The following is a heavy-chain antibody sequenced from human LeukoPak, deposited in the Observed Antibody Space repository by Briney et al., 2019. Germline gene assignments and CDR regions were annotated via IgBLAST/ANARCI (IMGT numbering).Heavy chain of an antibody. V-gene: IGHV4-39*01. CDR2: IYFSGTP. CDR1: RGSIRTADYY. D-gene: IGHD6-13*01. Sequence: SETLSLTCTVSRGSIRTADYYWAWVRQPPGEGLEWLGSIYFSGTPYFDPSLKSRVAVSIDTSKNQFSLKVTSVNASDTAVYFCARTSSWYAGAWFDSWGQGTLVAVSS. CDR3: ARTSSWYAGAWFDS. J-gene: IGHJ5*01.